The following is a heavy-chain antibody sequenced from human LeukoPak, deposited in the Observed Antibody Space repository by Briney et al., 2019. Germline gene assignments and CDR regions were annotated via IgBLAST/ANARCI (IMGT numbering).Heavy chain of an antibody. CDR1: GFTFSNYW. CDR2: IRQDGSEK. J-gene: IGHJ4*02. Sequence: QPGGSLRLSCAASGFTFSNYWMTWVRQAPGRGLELVANIRQDGSEKYYVDSVKGRFTISRDNSKNTLYLQMNSLRAEDTAIYYCAKRVTYSNSPFDYWGQGTLVTVSS. D-gene: IGHD4-11*01. CDR3: AKRVTYSNSPFDY. V-gene: IGHV3-7*05.